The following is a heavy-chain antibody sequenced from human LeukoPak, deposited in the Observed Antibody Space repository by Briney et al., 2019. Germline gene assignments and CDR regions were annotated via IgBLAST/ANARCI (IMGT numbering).Heavy chain of an antibody. J-gene: IGHJ6*02. CDR3: ARQRYLAEYYYYGMDV. D-gene: IGHD2-2*01. Sequence: GASVKVSCKASGGTFSSYAISWVRQAPGQGLEWMGRIIPILGIANYAQKFQGRVTITADKSTSTAYMELSSLRSEDTAVYYCARQRYLAEYYYYGMDVWGQGTTVTVSS. V-gene: IGHV1-69*04. CDR1: GGTFSSYA. CDR2: IIPILGIA.